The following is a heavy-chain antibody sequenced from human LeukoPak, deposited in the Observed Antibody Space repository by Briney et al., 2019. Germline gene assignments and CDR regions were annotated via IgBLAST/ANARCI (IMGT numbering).Heavy chain of an antibody. CDR1: GYSISRSNW. CDR2: IYHSRST. V-gene: IGHV4-28*01. D-gene: IGHD3-22*01. J-gene: IGHJ3*02. Sequence: EPSDTLSLTCDVSGYSISRSNWWGWIRPPPGKGLEWIGYIYHSRSTYYNPSLRSRVTMSQDTSKNQFSLKLSSVTAVDTAVYYCARTLIFDNRHRGAFDIWGQGTMVTVSS. CDR3: ARTLIFDNRHRGAFDI.